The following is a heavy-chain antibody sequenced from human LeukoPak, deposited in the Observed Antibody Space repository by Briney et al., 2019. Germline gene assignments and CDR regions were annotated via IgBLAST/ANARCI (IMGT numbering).Heavy chain of an antibody. D-gene: IGHD3-22*01. CDR3: TRDRDDDSSGSIDDAFDI. CDR2: ISSRSSYI. Sequence: SGGSLRLSCAASGFTFGSYSMNWVRQAPGKGLEWVSSISSRSSYIYNADSVKGRFTISRDNAKNSLYLQMNSLRAEDTAVYYCTRDRDDDSSGSIDDAFDIWGQGTMVTVSS. J-gene: IGHJ3*02. V-gene: IGHV3-21*01. CDR1: GFTFGSYS.